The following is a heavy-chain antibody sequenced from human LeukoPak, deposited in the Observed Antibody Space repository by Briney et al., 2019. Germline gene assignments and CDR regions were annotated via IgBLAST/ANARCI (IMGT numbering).Heavy chain of an antibody. J-gene: IGHJ4*02. V-gene: IGHV3-11*06. CDR3: ARDSTDFDC. CDR2: ISSSSSYI. Sequence: GGSLRLSCAASGFTFSDYYMSWIRQAPGKGLEWVSYISSSSSYIYYADSVKDRFSISRDNAKNSLYLQMNSLRAEDTAVYYCARDSTDFDCWGQGTLVTVSS. CDR1: GFTFSDYY.